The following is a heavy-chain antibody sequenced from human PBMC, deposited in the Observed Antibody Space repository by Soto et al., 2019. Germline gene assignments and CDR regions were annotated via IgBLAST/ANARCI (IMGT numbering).Heavy chain of an antibody. V-gene: IGHV4-30-4*01. CDR3: ARLRWETENNWFDP. CDR1: GDSISSVDHY. J-gene: IGHJ5*02. CDR2: IYHSGST. D-gene: IGHD1-26*01. Sequence: SLTCTVSGDSISSVDHYWSWIRQPPGKGLEWMGYIYHSGSTHYNPSLNSRLTISIDTSTNRFSLNLTSVTAADTAVYFCARLRWETENNWFDPWGQGALVTV.